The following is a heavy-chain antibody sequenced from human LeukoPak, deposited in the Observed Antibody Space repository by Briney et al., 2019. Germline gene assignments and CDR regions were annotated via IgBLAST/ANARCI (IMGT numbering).Heavy chain of an antibody. CDR3: ARGPVRTMVRGNPFDY. Sequence: ASVKVSCKAPGYTFTGYYMHWVRQAPGQGLEWMGWINPNSGGTNYAQKFQGWVTMTRDTSISTAYMELSRLRSDDTAVYYCARGPVRTMVRGNPFDYWGQGTLVTVSS. D-gene: IGHD3-10*01. CDR1: GYTFTGYY. V-gene: IGHV1-2*04. CDR2: INPNSGGT. J-gene: IGHJ4*02.